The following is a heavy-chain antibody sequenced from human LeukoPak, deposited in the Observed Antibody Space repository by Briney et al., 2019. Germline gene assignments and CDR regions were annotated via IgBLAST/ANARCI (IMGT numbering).Heavy chain of an antibody. D-gene: IGHD5-12*01. CDR2: IHSDGSSP. CDR1: GFTFSSSW. J-gene: IGHJ4*02. CDR3: ARDPYGGFADC. V-gene: IGHV3-74*01. Sequence: PGGSLRLSCAASGFTFSSSWMHWVRQAPGKGRVWVSRIHSDGSSPTYADSVKGRFTISRDNAKNTLYMQMNSLRAEDTAVYYCARDPYGGFADCWGQGTLVTVSS.